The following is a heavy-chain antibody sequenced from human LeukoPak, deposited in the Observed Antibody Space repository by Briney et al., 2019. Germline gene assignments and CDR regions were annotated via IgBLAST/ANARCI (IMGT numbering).Heavy chain of an antibody. CDR3: ARERRTLVGAKNWFDP. J-gene: IGHJ5*02. V-gene: IGHV4-31*03. CDR2: IYYSGST. CDR1: GGSISSGGYY. Sequence: SETLSLTCTVSGGSISSGGYYRSWIRQHPGKGLEWIGYIYYSGSTYYNPSLKSRVTISVDTSKNQFSLKLSSVTAADTAVYYCARERRTLVGAKNWFDPWGQGTLVTVSS. D-gene: IGHD1-26*01.